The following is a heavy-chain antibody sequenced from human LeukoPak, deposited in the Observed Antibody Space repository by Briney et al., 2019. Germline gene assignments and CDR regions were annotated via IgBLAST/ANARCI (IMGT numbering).Heavy chain of an antibody. CDR3: ARQAGSPLVSAC. CDR2: IYYTGST. Sequence: SETLSLTCTLSGGSISSSYWSWIRQPPGKALEWIGYIYYTGSTNYNPSLKSRVTISVDTSKNQFSLKLTSVTAADTAVYYCARQAGSPLVSACWGQGTLVTVSS. J-gene: IGHJ4*02. D-gene: IGHD1-26*01. CDR1: GGSISSSY. V-gene: IGHV4-59*01.